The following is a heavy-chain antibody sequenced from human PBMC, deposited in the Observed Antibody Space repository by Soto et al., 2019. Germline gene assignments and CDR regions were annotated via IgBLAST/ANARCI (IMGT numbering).Heavy chain of an antibody. D-gene: IGHD6-13*01. Sequence: ASVKVSCKASGYTFTSYGISWVRQAPGQGLEWMGWISAYNGNTNYAQKLQGRVTMTTDTSTSTAYMELRSLRSDDTAVYYCATAPDAYSSSWYDAFDIWGQGTMVTVSS. V-gene: IGHV1-18*01. J-gene: IGHJ3*02. CDR3: ATAPDAYSSSWYDAFDI. CDR2: ISAYNGNT. CDR1: GYTFTSYG.